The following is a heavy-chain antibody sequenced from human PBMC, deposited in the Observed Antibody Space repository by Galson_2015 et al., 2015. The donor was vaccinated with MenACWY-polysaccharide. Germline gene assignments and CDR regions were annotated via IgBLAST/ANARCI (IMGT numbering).Heavy chain of an antibody. J-gene: IGHJ4*02. D-gene: IGHD6-19*01. CDR2: ISGRGGST. CDR1: GFTFSSYA. V-gene: IGHV3-23*01. Sequence: SLRLFCAASGFTFSSYAMSWVRQAPGKGLEWVSAISGRGGSTYYADSVRGRFTTSRDNSKNTLYLQMNSLRAEDTAIYYCAKDERSGWFGIFDYWGQGILVTVSS. CDR3: AKDERSGWFGIFDY.